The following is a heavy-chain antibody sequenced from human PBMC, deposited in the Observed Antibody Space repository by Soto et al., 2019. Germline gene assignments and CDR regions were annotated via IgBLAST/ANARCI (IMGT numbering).Heavy chain of an antibody. J-gene: IGHJ4*02. CDR2: IYWDDDK. CDR3: AHSVPDYSSSQTPYFDY. D-gene: IGHD6-13*01. Sequence: QITLKESGPTLVKPTQTLTLTCTFSGFSLSTSGVGVGWIRQPPGKALVWLALIYWDDDKRYSPSLKSRLTITKDTSKNQVVLTMTNMDPVDTATYYCAHSVPDYSSSQTPYFDYWGQGTLVTVSS. V-gene: IGHV2-5*02. CDR1: GFSLSTSGVG.